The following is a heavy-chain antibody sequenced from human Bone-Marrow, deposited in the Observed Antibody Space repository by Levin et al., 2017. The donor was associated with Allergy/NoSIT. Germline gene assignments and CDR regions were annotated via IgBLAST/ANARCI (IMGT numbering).Heavy chain of an antibody. J-gene: IGHJ4*02. CDR1: GFTFSNYA. D-gene: IGHD2-15*01. V-gene: IGHV3-30*18. Sequence: PGGSLRLSCAVSGFTFSNYAMHWVRQAPGRGLEWVAFISLDGNTQYYADSVKGRFTVSRDNSNNTLLLQMNSLRVEDTAIYFCAKDAYTCSGGSCYFFDYWGQGGLVTVSS. CDR3: AKDAYTCSGGSCYFFDY. CDR2: ISLDGNTQ.